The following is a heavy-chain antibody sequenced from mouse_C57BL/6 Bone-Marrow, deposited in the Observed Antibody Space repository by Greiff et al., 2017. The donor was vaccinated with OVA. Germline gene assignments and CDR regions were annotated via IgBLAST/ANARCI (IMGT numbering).Heavy chain of an antibody. CDR1: GFNIKDYY. V-gene: IGHV14-2*01. CDR2: IDPEDGET. CDR3: ANDCYYIDY. Sequence: EVKLVEPGAELVKPGASVKLSCTASGFNIKDYYMHWVKQRTEQGLEWIGRIDPEDGETKYAPKFQGKSTITADTSSNTAYMQLSSLTSEDTSVYYCANDCYYIDYWGQGTTLTVSS. D-gene: IGHD2-12*01. J-gene: IGHJ2*01.